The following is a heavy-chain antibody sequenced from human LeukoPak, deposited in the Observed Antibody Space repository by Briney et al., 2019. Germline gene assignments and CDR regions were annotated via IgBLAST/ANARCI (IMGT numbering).Heavy chain of an antibody. Sequence: SVKVSCKASGGTFSSYAISWVRQAPGQGLEWMGGIIPIFGTANYAQNLQGRVTMTEDTSTDTAYMELSSLRSEDTAVYYCATDLTGDSSSWFDPYWGQGTLVTVSS. CDR2: IIPIFGTA. D-gene: IGHD6-13*01. CDR3: ATDLTGDSSSWFDPY. J-gene: IGHJ4*02. CDR1: GGTFSSYA. V-gene: IGHV1-69*06.